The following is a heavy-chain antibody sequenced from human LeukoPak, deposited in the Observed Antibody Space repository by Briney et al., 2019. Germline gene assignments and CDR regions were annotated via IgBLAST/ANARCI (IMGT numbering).Heavy chain of an antibody. D-gene: IGHD3-3*01. Sequence: ASVKVSCKASGYTFTSYDINWVRQAPGQGLEWRGWINPNSGGTNYAQKFQGRVTMTRDTSISTAYMELSRLRSDDTAVYYCARDLQYYDFWSGYPPDYYYGMDVWGQGTTVTVSS. CDR3: ARDLQYYDFWSGYPPDYYYGMDV. J-gene: IGHJ6*02. V-gene: IGHV1-2*02. CDR1: GYTFTSYD. CDR2: INPNSGGT.